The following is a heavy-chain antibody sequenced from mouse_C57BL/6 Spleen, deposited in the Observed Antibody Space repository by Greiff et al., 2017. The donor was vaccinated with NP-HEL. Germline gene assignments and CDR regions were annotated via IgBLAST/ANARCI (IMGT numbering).Heavy chain of an antibody. CDR1: GYTFTGYW. D-gene: IGHD2-3*01. CDR3: ASYDPYYALDY. Sequence: VKLMESGAELMKPGASVKLSCKASGYTFTGYWIEWVKQRPGHGLEWIGEILPGSGSTNYNEKFKGKATFTADTSSNTAYMQLSRLTTEDSAIYYYASYDPYYALDYWGQGTSVTVSS. J-gene: IGHJ4*01. V-gene: IGHV1-9*01. CDR2: ILPGSGST.